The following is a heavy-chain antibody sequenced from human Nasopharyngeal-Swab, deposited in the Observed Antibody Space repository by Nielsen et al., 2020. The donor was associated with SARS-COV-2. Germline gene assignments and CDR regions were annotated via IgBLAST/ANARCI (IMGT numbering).Heavy chain of an antibody. J-gene: IGHJ4*02. CDR3: ASENSGWYLSF. V-gene: IGHV3-72*01. D-gene: IGHD6-19*01. CDR1: GFIFSDHY. CDR2: TRNKANGYTT. Sequence: GESLKISCAASGFIFSDHYMDWVRQAPGKGLEWVVRTRNKANGYTTDYAASVKGRFTISRDDSKNSLYLQMNSLKTEDTAVYYCASENSGWYLSFWGQGTLVTVSS.